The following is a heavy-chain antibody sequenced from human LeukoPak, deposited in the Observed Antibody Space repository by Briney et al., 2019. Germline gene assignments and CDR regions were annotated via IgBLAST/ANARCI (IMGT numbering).Heavy chain of an antibody. Sequence: GASVKVSCKASGGTFSSYAISWVRQAPGQGHEWMGRIIPIFGTANYAQKFQGRVTITTDESTSTAYMELSSLRSEDTAVYYCARAGYDDYGGNLPFDYWGQGTLVTVSS. CDR3: ARAGYDDYGGNLPFDY. CDR2: IIPIFGTA. V-gene: IGHV1-69*05. J-gene: IGHJ4*02. D-gene: IGHD4-23*01. CDR1: GGTFSSYA.